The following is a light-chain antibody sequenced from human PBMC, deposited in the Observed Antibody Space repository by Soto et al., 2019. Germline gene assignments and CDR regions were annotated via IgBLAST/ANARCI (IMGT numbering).Light chain of an antibody. J-gene: IGKJ4*01. Sequence: DIQMTQSPSSLSESVGDRVTITCRAPQTIARYLNWYQYKPGKAPKLLIYAASTLQSGDPSRFSGSGFGTDFTLTISSLESEDFAVYYCQHNFNWPLSFGGGTKVEIK. CDR1: QTIARY. CDR3: QHNFNWPLS. V-gene: IGKV1-39*01. CDR2: AAS.